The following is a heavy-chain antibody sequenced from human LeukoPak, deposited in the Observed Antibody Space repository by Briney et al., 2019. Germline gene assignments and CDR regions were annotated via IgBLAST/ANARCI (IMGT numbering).Heavy chain of an antibody. J-gene: IGHJ6*03. Sequence: ASVKVSCKASGYTFTSYGISWVRQAPGQGLEWMGWISAYNGNTNYAQKLQGRVTMTTDTSTSTAYMELSSLRSADTAVYYCATSQLERRGLSYYYYYIDVWGKGTTVTVSS. CDR1: GYTFTSYG. CDR2: ISAYNGNT. D-gene: IGHD1-1*01. CDR3: ATSQLERRGLSYYYYYIDV. V-gene: IGHV1-18*01.